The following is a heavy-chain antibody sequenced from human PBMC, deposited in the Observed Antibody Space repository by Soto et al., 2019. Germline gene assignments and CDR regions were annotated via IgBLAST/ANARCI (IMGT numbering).Heavy chain of an antibody. V-gene: IGHV1-18*01. Sequence: QVQLVQSGAEVKKPGASVKVSCKASGYTFTSYGISWVRQAPGQGLEWMGWISAYNGNTNYAQKLQGRVTMTTDTSTSTAYMELRSLRSDDTAVYYSARDNYDFWSGHPRYYYHGMDVWGQGTTVTVSS. CDR2: ISAYNGNT. CDR3: ARDNYDFWSGHPRYYYHGMDV. J-gene: IGHJ6*02. CDR1: GYTFTSYG. D-gene: IGHD3-3*01.